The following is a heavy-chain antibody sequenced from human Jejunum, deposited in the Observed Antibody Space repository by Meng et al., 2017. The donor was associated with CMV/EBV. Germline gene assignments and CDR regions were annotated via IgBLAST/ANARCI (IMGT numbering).Heavy chain of an antibody. D-gene: IGHD6-19*01. J-gene: IGHJ4*02. CDR1: GYTFTRYP. CDR3: GTLKYTSGFYGPAY. Sequence: QGQLVQSGSDLKKPGASVKVSCKASGYTFTRYPMNWVRQAPGQGLEWMGWISTNTGNPTYAQGFTGRFVFSVDTSVSTAYLQISSLKAEDTAVYYCGTLKYTSGFYGPAYWGQGALVTVSS. CDR2: ISTNTGNP. V-gene: IGHV7-4-1*02.